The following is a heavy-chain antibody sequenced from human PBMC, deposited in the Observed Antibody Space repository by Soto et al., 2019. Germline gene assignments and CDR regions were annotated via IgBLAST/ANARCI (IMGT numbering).Heavy chain of an antibody. CDR1: GFTFRSYW. CDR3: ARAEDYDFWSGPPKYFDN. V-gene: IGHV3-7*03. D-gene: IGHD3-3*01. J-gene: IGHJ4*02. CDR2: IKPDGSEK. Sequence: PGGSLRLSCATSGFTFRSYWMTWVRQAPGKGPEWVANIKPDGSEKQYVDSVKGRFTVSRDSAKKSLDLQMNSLRVEDTAVYYCARAEDYDFWSGPPKYFDNWGQGTQVTVSS.